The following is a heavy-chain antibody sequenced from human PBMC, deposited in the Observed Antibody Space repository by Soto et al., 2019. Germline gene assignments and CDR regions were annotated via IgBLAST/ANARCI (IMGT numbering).Heavy chain of an antibody. Sequence: EVQLLESGGGLVQPGGSLRLSCAASGFTFRSYAMSWVRQAPGKGLEWVSVVSGSGDNTYYADSVKGRFTISRDNSKNMRYPQMKSLRAENTAVYYCARVEGRETTAPYYYYGMDVWGQGTTVTVSS. V-gene: IGHV3-23*01. CDR2: VSGSGDNT. D-gene: IGHD4-17*01. J-gene: IGHJ6*02. CDR1: GFTFRSYA. CDR3: ARVEGRETTAPYYYYGMDV.